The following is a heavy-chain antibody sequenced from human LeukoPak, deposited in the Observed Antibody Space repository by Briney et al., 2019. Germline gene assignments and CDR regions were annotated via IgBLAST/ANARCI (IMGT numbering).Heavy chain of an antibody. CDR1: GYTFTSYG. CDR2: ISAYNGNT. J-gene: IGHJ5*02. D-gene: IGHD6-19*01. V-gene: IGHV1-18*01. CDR3: ARGERIAVAGGYNWFDP. Sequence: ASVKVSCKASGYTFTSYGISWVRQAPGQGLEWMGWISAYNGNTNYAQKLQGRVTMTTDTSTSTAYMELRSLRSEDTAVYYCARGERIAVAGGYNWFDPWGQGTLVTVSS.